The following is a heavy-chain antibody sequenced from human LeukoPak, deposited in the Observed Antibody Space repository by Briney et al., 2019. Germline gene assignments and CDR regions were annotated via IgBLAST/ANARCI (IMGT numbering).Heavy chain of an antibody. Sequence: PSETLSLTCTVSGGSISSYYWSWIRQPPGKGLEWIGYIYYSGSTNYNPSLKSRVTISVDTSKNQFSLKLSSVTAADTAVYYCATTSLGYCSSTSCSNFYYYYYYMDVWGKGTTVTVSS. V-gene: IGHV4-59*08. CDR3: ATTSLGYCSSTSCSNFYYYYYYMDV. CDR2: IYYSGST. D-gene: IGHD2-2*01. J-gene: IGHJ6*03. CDR1: GGSISSYY.